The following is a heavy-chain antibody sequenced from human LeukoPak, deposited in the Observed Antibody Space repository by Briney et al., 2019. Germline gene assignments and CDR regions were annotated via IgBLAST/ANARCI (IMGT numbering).Heavy chain of an antibody. CDR3: ARGPMVPLWAFDI. V-gene: IGHV4-59*01. CDR2: IYYSGST. D-gene: IGHD2-8*01. Sequence: PSETLSLTRTVSGGSISGYYWSWIRQPPGKGLEWIGYIYYSGSTSYNPSLSSRVTISVDTSKNQFSLKLSSVTAADTAVFYCARGPMVPLWAFDIWGQGTMVTVSS. CDR1: GGSISGYY. J-gene: IGHJ3*02.